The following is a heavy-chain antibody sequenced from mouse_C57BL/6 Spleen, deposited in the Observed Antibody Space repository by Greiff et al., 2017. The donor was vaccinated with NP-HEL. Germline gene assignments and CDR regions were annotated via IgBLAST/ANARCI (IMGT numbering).Heavy chain of an antibody. CDR3: ARYRGGSSYFDG. CDR1: GFTFTDYY. D-gene: IGHD1-1*01. V-gene: IGHV7-3*01. J-gene: IGHJ2*01. Sequence: EVKVVESGGGLVQPGGSLSLSCAASGFTFTDYYMSWVRQPPGKALEWLGFIRNKANGYTTEYSASVKGRFTISRDNSQSILYLQMNTLGAEDSATYYCARYRGGSSYFDGWGQGTTLTVSS. CDR2: IRNKANGYTT.